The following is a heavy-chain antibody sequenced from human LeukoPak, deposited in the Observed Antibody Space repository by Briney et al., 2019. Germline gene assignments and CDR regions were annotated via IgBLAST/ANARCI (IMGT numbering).Heavy chain of an antibody. CDR3: AKHSGSYFIYYVDS. V-gene: IGHV3-23*01. CDR2: IRGSAYNT. J-gene: IGHJ4*02. Sequence: GGSLRLSCAASGFPFSSYAMSWVRQAPGKGLEWVSTIRGSAYNTYYADSVKGRFTISRDNSANTLYLQMNSLRAEDTALYYCAKHSGSYFIYYVDSWGQGTLVTVSS. D-gene: IGHD1-26*01. CDR1: GFPFSSYA.